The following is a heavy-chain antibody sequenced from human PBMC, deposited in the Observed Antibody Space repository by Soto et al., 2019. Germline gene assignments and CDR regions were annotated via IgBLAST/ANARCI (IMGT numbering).Heavy chain of an antibody. CDR3: ARDGEGY. CDR1: GFTFSGNW. Sequence: EVHLVESGGGLVQPGGSLRLSCVASGFTFSGNWMHWVRQVPGRGLVWVSRIKEDGSEVNYEDSVEGRFTVSRDNTKNTLYLQMNGLRADDTAVYYCARDGEGYWGQGTLVTVSS. CDR2: IKEDGSEV. J-gene: IGHJ4*02. D-gene: IGHD2-21*01. V-gene: IGHV3-74*01.